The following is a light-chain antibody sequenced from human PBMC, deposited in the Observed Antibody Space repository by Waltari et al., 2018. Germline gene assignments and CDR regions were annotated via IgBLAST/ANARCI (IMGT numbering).Light chain of an antibody. CDR3: QQYGSSLPYT. CDR1: QSVSSSY. J-gene: IGKJ2*01. CDR2: GAS. V-gene: IGKV3-20*01. Sequence: EIVLTQSPGTLSLSPGERATLSCRASQSVSSSYLAWYQQKPGQAPRLLLYGASSMATGIPDRFSGSGSGTDFTLTISRLEPEDFAVYYCQQYGSSLPYTFGQGTKLEIK.